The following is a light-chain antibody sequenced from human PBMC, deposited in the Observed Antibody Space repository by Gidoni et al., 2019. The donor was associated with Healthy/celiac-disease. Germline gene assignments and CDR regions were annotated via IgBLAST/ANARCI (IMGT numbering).Light chain of an antibody. J-gene: IGKJ2*02. CDR2: WAS. CDR1: QSVLYSSNNKNY. Sequence: DIVMTQSPDSLAVSLGERATINCKSSQSVLYSSNNKNYLAWYQQKPGQSPKLLIYWASTRESGVPDRFSGSGSGTDFTLTISSLQAEDVAVYYCQQYYSTPCTFAQXTKLEIK. V-gene: IGKV4-1*01. CDR3: QQYYSTPCT.